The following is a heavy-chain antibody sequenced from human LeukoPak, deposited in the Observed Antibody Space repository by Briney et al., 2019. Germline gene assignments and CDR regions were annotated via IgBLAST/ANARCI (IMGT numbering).Heavy chain of an antibody. Sequence: PGRSLRLSCAASGFTFSTYDMIWVRQAPGKGLEWVSSISTTDSHIYYADSVKGRFTISRDNARSSMYLQMNSLTAQDTAVYYCARGEQWLTSDSIDIWGQGTMVTISS. CDR2: ISTTDSHI. CDR3: ARGEQWLTSDSIDI. D-gene: IGHD6-19*01. V-gene: IGHV3-21*06. CDR1: GFTFSTYD. J-gene: IGHJ3*02.